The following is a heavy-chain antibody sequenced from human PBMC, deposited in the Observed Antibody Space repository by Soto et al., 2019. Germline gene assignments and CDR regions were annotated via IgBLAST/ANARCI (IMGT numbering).Heavy chain of an antibody. V-gene: IGHV1-2*02. CDR2: INPATGAA. Sequence: QLHLVQSGAVVKKPGASVTVSCSASGYPVTAYYMHWVRQAPGRGLEWMGGINPATGAAKYTQTFPGRGTMARGTATSTVFKELGGLTSEDPAVFYRARGGGVGVAGSAAFDMWGQGTLVTVSS. CDR3: ARGGGVGVAGSAAFDM. D-gene: IGHD3-3*01. CDR1: GYPVTAYY. J-gene: IGHJ3*02.